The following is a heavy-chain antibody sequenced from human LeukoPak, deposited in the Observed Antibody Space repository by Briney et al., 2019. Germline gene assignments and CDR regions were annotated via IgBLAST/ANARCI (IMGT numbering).Heavy chain of an antibody. CDR1: GFTFSNYW. CDR2: IKHDTNEK. Sequence: GGSLRLSCAASGFTFSNYWMSWVRQAPGKGLEWVANIKHDTNEKYYVDSVKGRFTISRDNAKNSLYLQMNSLRAEDTALYYCATVRYPYFFDYWGQGTLVTVSS. CDR3: ATVRYPYFFDY. D-gene: IGHD2-2*02. V-gene: IGHV3-7*03. J-gene: IGHJ4*02.